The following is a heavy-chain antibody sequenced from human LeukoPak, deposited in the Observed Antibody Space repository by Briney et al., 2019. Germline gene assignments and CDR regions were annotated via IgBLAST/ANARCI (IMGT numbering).Heavy chain of an antibody. D-gene: IGHD6-13*01. Sequence: GGSLRLSCAASGFTFSRYSMNWVRQAPGKVLDWVSYISSSSSTIYYADSVRGRFTISRDNAQNSLFLQMNSLRAEDAAVYYCARDSSPDYWGQGTLVTVSS. CDR1: GFTFSRYS. V-gene: IGHV3-48*01. CDR3: ARDSSPDY. J-gene: IGHJ4*02. CDR2: ISSSSSTI.